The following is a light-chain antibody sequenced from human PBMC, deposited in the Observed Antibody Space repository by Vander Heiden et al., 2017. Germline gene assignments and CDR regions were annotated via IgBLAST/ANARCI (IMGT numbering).Light chain of an antibody. J-gene: IGKJ2*01. CDR3: QQSDRTPRT. CDR2: AAT. Sequence: DIQMTQSPSSLSASVGDRVTITCRASQRIDSYLNWYQQKPGKAPKLLIYAATRLQSGVPSRFSGSGSGTDFTLTITSLQPEDFATYYCQQSDRTPRTFDQGTNMEIK. V-gene: IGKV1-39*01. CDR1: QRIDSY.